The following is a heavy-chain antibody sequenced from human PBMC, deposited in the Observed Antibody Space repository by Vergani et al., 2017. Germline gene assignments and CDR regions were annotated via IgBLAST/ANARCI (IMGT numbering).Heavy chain of an antibody. V-gene: IGHV3-21*01. CDR1: GFTFSSYS. CDR3: ARDGGRYCSGGSCYPLGY. D-gene: IGHD2-15*01. CDR2: ISSSSSYI. J-gene: IGHJ4*02. Sequence: VQLVESGGGVVQPGGSLKLSCAASGFTFSSYSMNWVRQAPGKGLEWVSSISSSSSYIYYADSVKGRFTISRDNAKNSLYLQMNSLRAEDTAVYYCARDGGRYCSGGSCYPLGYWGQGTLVTVSS.